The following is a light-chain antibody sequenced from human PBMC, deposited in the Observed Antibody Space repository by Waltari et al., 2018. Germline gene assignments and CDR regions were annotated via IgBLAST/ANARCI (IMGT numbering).Light chain of an antibody. CDR1: SSDVGGYNH. V-gene: IGLV2-14*01. J-gene: IGLJ2*01. CDR3: SSFTTIGTLVV. CDR2: EVT. Sequence: QSALTQPASVSGSPGQSITISCTGTSSDVGGYNHVPWYQQQPGKAPKLLISEVTNRPSGVSDRFSGSKSGNTASLTISGLQAEDEAEYYCSSFTTIGTLVVFGGGTKLTVL.